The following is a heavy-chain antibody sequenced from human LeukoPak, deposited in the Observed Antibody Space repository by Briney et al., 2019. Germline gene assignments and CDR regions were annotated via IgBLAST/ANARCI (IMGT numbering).Heavy chain of an antibody. CDR3: ATVVPAAPNYYYYMDV. V-gene: IGHV4-4*07. D-gene: IGHD2-2*01. CDR2: IYTSGST. J-gene: IGHJ6*03. Sequence: ASETLSLTCTVSGGSISSYYWSWIRQPAGKGLEWIGRIYTSGSTNYNPSLKSRVTMSVDTSKNQFSLKLSSVTAADTAVYYCATVVPAAPNYYYYMDVWGKGTTVTVSS. CDR1: GGSISSYY.